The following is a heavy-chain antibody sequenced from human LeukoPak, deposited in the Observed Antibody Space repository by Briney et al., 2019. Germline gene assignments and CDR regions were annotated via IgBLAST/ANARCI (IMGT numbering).Heavy chain of an antibody. CDR1: GFTFSSYS. J-gene: IGHJ4*02. CDR2: ISSSSSYI. Sequence: GGSLRLSCAASGFTFSSYSMNWVRQAPGKGLEWVSSISSSSSYIYYADSVKGRFTISRDNAKNSLYLQMNSLRAEDTAVYYCARGHTWFGELSVDYWGQGTLVTVSS. V-gene: IGHV3-21*01. CDR3: ARGHTWFGELSVDY. D-gene: IGHD3-10*01.